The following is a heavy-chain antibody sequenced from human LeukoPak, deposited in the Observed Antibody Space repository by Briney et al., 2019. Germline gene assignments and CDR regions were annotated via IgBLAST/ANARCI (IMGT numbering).Heavy chain of an antibody. CDR3: ARRGYYDSSGYYYVVNAFDI. CDR2: IYPGDSDT. CDR1: GYSFTSYW. J-gene: IGHJ3*02. V-gene: IGHV5-51*01. D-gene: IGHD3-22*01. Sequence: GESLKISCNGSGYSFTSYWIGWVRQLPGKGLEWMGIIYPGDSDTRYSPSFQGQVTISADKSISTAYLQWSSLKASDTAMYYCARRGYYDSSGYYYVVNAFDIWGQGTMVTVSS.